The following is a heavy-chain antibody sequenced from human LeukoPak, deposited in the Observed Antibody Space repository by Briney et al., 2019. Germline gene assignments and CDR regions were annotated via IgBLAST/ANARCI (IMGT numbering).Heavy chain of an antibody. CDR2: ISSSGDRT. CDR1: GFTFSNAW. J-gene: IGHJ5*02. CDR3: VRVAYYYDPSGFYHNARAVGFDP. V-gene: IGHV3-23*01. Sequence: GGSLRLSCAASGFTFSNAWMSWVRQAPGKGLEWVSGISSSGDRTYYADSVKGRFTISRDNFKNTLYLQMKSLRAEDTAVYYCVRVAYYYDPSGFYHNARAVGFDPWGQGTLVAVSS. D-gene: IGHD3-22*01.